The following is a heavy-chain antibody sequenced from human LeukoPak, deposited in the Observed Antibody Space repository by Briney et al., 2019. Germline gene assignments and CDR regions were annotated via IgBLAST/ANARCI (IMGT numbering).Heavy chain of an antibody. D-gene: IGHD4-11*01. Sequence: GRSLRLSCAASGFTFSSYWMHWVRQSPGKGLVWVSRIKTDGSDTYYADSVRGRFTISRDNAKNTLYLQMDSLRAEDTAVYFCARGDYSSHTLWGQGTLVTVSS. CDR1: GFTFSSYW. J-gene: IGHJ4*02. V-gene: IGHV3-74*01. CDR2: IKTDGSDT. CDR3: ARGDYSSHTL.